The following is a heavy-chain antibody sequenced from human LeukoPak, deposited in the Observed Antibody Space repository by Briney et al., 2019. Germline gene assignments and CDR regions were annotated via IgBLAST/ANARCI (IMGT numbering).Heavy chain of an antibody. J-gene: IGHJ4*02. CDR3: AIGGRIGDYGDDDYYFDY. D-gene: IGHD4-17*01. V-gene: IGHV1-69*05. CDR2: IIPIFGTA. CDR1: GGTFSSYA. Sequence: SVKVSCKASGGTFSSYAISWVRQAPGQGLEWMGGIIPIFGTANYAQKFQGRVTITTDESTSTAYMELSSLRSEDTAVYYCAIGGRIGDYGDDDYYFDYWGQGTLVTVSS.